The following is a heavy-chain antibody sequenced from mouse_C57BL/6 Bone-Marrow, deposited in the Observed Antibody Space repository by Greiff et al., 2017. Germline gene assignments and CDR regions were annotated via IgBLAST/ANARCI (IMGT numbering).Heavy chain of an antibody. J-gene: IGHJ4*01. D-gene: IGHD1-1*01. Sequence: QVQLQQSGAELVKPGASVKISCKASGYAFSSYWMNWVKQRPGKGLEWIGQIYPGDGDTNYNGKFKGKATLTADKSSSTAYMQLSSLTSEGSAVYFCARWAYCYGSSFAMDYWGQGTSVTVSS. CDR2: IYPGDGDT. CDR1: GYAFSSYW. V-gene: IGHV1-80*01. CDR3: ARWAYCYGSSFAMDY.